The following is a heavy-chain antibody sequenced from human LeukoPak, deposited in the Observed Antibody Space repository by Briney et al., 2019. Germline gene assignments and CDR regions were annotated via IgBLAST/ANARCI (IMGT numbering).Heavy chain of an antibody. Sequence: PGGSLRLSCAASGFTFSHYAMNWVRQAPGKGLEWVSAISGSGGSTYYADSVKGRFTISRDNSKNTLYLQMNSLRAEDTAVYYCAKRTDYYDSSGYFDYWGQGTLVTVSS. CDR3: AKRTDYYDSSGYFDY. CDR1: GFTFSHYA. D-gene: IGHD3-22*01. V-gene: IGHV3-23*01. J-gene: IGHJ4*02. CDR2: ISGSGGST.